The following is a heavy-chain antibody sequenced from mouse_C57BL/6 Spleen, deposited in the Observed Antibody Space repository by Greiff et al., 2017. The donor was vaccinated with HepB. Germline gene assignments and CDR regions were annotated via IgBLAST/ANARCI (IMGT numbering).Heavy chain of an antibody. Sequence: EVKLVESGGGLVKPGGSLKLSCAASGFTFSSYAMSWVRQTPEKRLEWVATISDGGSYTYYPDNVKGRFTISRDNAKNNLYLQMSHLKSEDTAMYYCAREGYDYDVGFAYWGQGTLVTVSA. D-gene: IGHD2-4*01. CDR1: GFTFSSYA. V-gene: IGHV5-4*01. CDR2: ISDGGSYT. J-gene: IGHJ3*01. CDR3: AREGYDYDVGFAY.